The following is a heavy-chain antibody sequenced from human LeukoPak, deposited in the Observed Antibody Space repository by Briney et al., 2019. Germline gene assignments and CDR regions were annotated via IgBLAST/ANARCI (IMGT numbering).Heavy chain of an antibody. J-gene: IGHJ3*02. D-gene: IGHD4-17*01. Sequence: GSLRLSCAASGFTFSSYSMNWVRQAPGKGLERVSSISSSSSYIYYADSVKGRFTISRDNAKNSLYLQMNSLRAEDTAVYYCARVDDYGDREGAFDIWGQGTMVTVSS. CDR3: ARVDDYGDREGAFDI. V-gene: IGHV3-21*01. CDR1: GFTFSSYS. CDR2: ISSSSSYI.